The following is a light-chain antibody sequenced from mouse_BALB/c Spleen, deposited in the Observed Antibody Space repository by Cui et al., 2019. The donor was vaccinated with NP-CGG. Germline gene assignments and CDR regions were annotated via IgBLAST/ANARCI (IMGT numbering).Light chain of an antibody. CDR3: ALWYSNHWV. V-gene: IGLV1*01. Sequence: QAGMTQESALTTSPGKTVTLTCRSSTGTVTTNNFANWVQEKPDHLFTGLIGGTNNRVPGVPARFSGSLIGDKAALTITGAQTEDEAIYFCALWYSNHWVFGGGTKLTVL. CDR1: TGTVTTNNF. J-gene: IGLJ1*01. CDR2: GTN.